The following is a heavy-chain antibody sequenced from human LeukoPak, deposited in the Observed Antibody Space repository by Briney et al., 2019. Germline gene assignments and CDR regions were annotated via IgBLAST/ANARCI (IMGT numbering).Heavy chain of an antibody. V-gene: IGHV1-2*02. CDR3: ARIPDIAVVPAAMGGDDY. J-gene: IGHJ4*02. CDR1: GYTFTGYY. CDR2: INPNSGGT. D-gene: IGHD2-2*01. Sequence: ASVKVSCKASGYTFTGYYMHWVRQAPGQGLEWMGWINPNSGGTNYAQKFQGRVTMTRDTSISTAYMELSRLRSDDTAVYYCARIPDIAVVPAAMGGDDYWGQGTLVTVSS.